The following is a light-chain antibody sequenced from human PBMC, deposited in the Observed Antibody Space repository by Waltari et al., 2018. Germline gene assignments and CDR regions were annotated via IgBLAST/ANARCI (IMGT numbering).Light chain of an antibody. Sequence: DIVMTQSPDSLAVSLGERATVHCHSSRTLLYSSNNQNYWAWYQQKPGQPPKLLIYWASARESGVPDRFSGSGSGTEFTLTISSLQAEDVAVYYCQQYYYSPVTFGGGTKVEIK. CDR3: QQYYYSPVT. CDR2: WAS. CDR1: RTLLYSSNNQNY. V-gene: IGKV4-1*01. J-gene: IGKJ4*01.